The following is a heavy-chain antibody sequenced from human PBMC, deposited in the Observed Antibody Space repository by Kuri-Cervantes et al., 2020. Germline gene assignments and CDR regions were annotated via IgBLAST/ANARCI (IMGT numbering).Heavy chain of an antibody. V-gene: IGHV3-21*04. D-gene: IGHD4-17*01. CDR3: AKDIGDYYPPIFDY. CDR2: ISSSSSYI. CDR1: GFTFSSYS. Sequence: GGSLRLSCAASGFTFSSYSMNWVRQAPGKGLEWVSSISSSSSYIYYADSVKGRFTISRDNAKNSLYLQMNSLRAEDTALYYCAKDIGDYYPPIFDYWGQGTLVTVSS. J-gene: IGHJ4*02.